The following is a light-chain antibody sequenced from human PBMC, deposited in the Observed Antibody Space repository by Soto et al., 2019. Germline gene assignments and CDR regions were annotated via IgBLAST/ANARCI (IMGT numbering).Light chain of an antibody. CDR2: EVI. CDR3: SSYGGSNNYVI. V-gene: IGLV2-8*01. J-gene: IGLJ2*01. CDR1: SSDVGGYNY. Sequence: QSALTQPPSASGSPGQSVTISCTGTSSDVGGYNYVSWYQQHPGKVPKLMIYEVIKRPSGVPDRFSGSKSGNTASLTVSGLQAEDEADYYCSSYGGSNNYVIFVGGTKLTVL.